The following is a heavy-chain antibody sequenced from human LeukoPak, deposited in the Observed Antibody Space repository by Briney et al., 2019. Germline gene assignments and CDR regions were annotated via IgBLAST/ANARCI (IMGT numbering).Heavy chain of an antibody. CDR1: GFTFSSFW. CDR2: ISGEGSET. J-gene: IGHJ4*02. CDR3: ARVRMGDDFNPFDY. V-gene: IGHV3-74*03. D-gene: IGHD3-16*01. Sequence: GGSLRLSCAASGFTFSSFWIYWVRHAPGKGLVWVSRISGEGSETMYADSVKGRFTISRDNAKNTLYLQMNSLRAEDTAVYYCARVRMGDDFNPFDYWGQGTLVTVSS.